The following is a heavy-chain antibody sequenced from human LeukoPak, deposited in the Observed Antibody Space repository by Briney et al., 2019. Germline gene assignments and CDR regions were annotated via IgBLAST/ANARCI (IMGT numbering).Heavy chain of an antibody. CDR1: AGTFSSYA. Sequence: SVKVSCKASAGTFSSYAISWVRQAPGQGLEWMGGIIPIFGTANYAQKFQGRVTTTADESTSTAYMELSSLRSEDTAVYYCARALDPYYYGSGSYQEDAFDIWGQGTMVTVSS. CDR3: ARALDPYYYGSGSYQEDAFDI. CDR2: IIPIFGTA. D-gene: IGHD3-10*01. J-gene: IGHJ3*02. V-gene: IGHV1-69*13.